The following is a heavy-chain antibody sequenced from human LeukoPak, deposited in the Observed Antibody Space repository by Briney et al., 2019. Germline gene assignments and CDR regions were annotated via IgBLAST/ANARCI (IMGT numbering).Heavy chain of an antibody. V-gene: IGHV1-18*01. CDR3: ARGPLCSAGSCYSGGWFDP. J-gene: IGHJ5*02. Sequence: ASVKVSCKASGHTFGDYGVIWVRQAPGQGLEWMGRISLYNVNTKYAQKFQGRVTMTTDTSTNTANMELTNLRPDDTAIYYCARGPLCSAGSCYSGGWFDPWGQGTLVTVSS. CDR1: GHTFGDYG. CDR2: ISLYNVNT. D-gene: IGHD2-15*01.